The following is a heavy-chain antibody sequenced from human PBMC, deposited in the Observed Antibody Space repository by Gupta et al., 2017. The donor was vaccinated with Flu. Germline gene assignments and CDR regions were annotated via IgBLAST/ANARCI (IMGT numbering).Heavy chain of an antibody. Sequence: EVQLVESGGGLVHPGGSLRLSGGALGFPLSDYWMSWVRQAPVKGPELGANINRDGSVINYMDFVRGRFTISRDNAKNAVYFQMNSLRVDDTAVYYCARDVGSGDYDSWGQGTLVTVSS. D-gene: IGHD4-17*01. CDR1: GFPLSDYW. J-gene: IGHJ5*01. V-gene: IGHV3-7*01. CDR2: INRDGSVI. CDR3: ARDVGSGDYDS.